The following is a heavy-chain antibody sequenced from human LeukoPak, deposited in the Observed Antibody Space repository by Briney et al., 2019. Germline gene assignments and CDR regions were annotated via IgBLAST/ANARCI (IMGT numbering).Heavy chain of an antibody. CDR1: GFTFSSYW. D-gene: IGHD2-15*01. CDR3: VRVKGSYFDY. CDR2: IKGDGSNI. J-gene: IGHJ4*02. Sequence: PGGSLRLSCAASGFTFSSYWMHWVRQAPGKGLVWISQIKGDGSNIIYADSVKGRFTISRDNAKNSLFLQMNSPRAEDTAVYYCVRVKGSYFDYWGQGALVTVSS. V-gene: IGHV3-74*01.